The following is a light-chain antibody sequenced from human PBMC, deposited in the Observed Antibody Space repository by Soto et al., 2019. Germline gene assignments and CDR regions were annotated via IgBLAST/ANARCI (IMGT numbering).Light chain of an antibody. CDR2: EVS. V-gene: IGLV2-14*01. J-gene: IGLJ2*01. CDR3: SSYSTTSTLV. CDR1: SSDVGGHNF. Sequence: QSVLTQPASVSGSPGQSITISCTGTSSDVGGHNFVSWYQQYPGKAPKLMIYEVSNRPSGISYRFSGSKSANTASLTISGLQAEDEAEYYCSSYSTTSTLVFGGGTKLTVL.